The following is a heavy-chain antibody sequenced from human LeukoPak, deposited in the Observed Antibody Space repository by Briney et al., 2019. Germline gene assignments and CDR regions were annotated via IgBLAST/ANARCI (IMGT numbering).Heavy chain of an antibody. Sequence: SVKVSCKASGFTFTTSAMQWVRQARGQRLEWIGWIVVGSGDTNYAQKFRERVTITRDMSTSTAYMELSSLRSEDTAVYYCAVADGTTGTLKEYYYGMDVWGQGTTVTVSS. D-gene: IGHD1-1*01. CDR1: GFTFTTSA. J-gene: IGHJ6*02. V-gene: IGHV1-58*02. CDR2: IVVGSGDT. CDR3: AVADGTTGTLKEYYYGMDV.